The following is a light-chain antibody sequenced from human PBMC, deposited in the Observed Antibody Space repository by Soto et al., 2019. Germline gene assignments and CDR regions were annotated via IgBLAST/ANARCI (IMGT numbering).Light chain of an antibody. J-gene: IGKJ5*01. CDR3: QQTNSFPIT. Sequence: DFQVTQSPSFVSASVGDRITVTCRAIQGIGTWLAWYQQKPGNAPNLLIYGASNLQSGVPPRFSGSGLGTQFTLTIFSLQPEDFATYYCQQTNSFPITFGQGTQVEI. CDR1: QGIGTW. CDR2: GAS. V-gene: IGKV1D-12*01.